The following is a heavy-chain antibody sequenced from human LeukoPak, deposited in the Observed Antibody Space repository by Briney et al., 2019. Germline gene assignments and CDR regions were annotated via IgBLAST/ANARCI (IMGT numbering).Heavy chain of an antibody. CDR2: INHSGST. CDR1: GGSFSGYY. J-gene: IGHJ3*02. CDR3: ARGPLVVVVPDALDI. Sequence: PSETLSLTCAVYGGSFSGYYWSWIRQPPGKGLEWIGEINHSGSTNYNPSLKSRVTISVDTSKNQFSLKLSSVTAADTAVYYCARGPLVVVVPDALDIWGQGTMVTVSS. V-gene: IGHV4-34*01. D-gene: IGHD2-15*01.